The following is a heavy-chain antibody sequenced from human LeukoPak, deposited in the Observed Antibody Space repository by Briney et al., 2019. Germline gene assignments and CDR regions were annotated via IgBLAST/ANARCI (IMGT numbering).Heavy chain of an antibody. CDR1: GYTFTGYY. CDR2: INPNSGGT. J-gene: IGHJ3*02. Sequence: ASVKVSCKASGYTFTGYYMHWVRQPPGQGLEWMGWINPNSGGTNYAQKFQGRVTMTRDTSISTAYMELSRLRSDDTAVYYCAREAPVVGDAFDIWGQGTMVTVSS. CDR3: AREAPVVGDAFDI. V-gene: IGHV1-2*02. D-gene: IGHD2-2*01.